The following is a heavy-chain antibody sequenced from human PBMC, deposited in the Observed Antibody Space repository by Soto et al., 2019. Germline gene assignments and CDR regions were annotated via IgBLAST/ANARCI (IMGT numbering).Heavy chain of an antibody. CDR1: GGSISNYY. CDR3: ARQVSSVFDY. V-gene: IGHV4-59*08. J-gene: IGHJ4*02. CDR2: IYYSGST. Sequence: SETLSLTCTVSGGSISNYYLSWVRQPPGKGLEWIGYIYYSGSTIYNPSLKSRVTISVDTSKNQFSLKLSSVTAADTAVYYCARQVSSVFDYWGQGTLVTVSS. D-gene: IGHD6-13*01.